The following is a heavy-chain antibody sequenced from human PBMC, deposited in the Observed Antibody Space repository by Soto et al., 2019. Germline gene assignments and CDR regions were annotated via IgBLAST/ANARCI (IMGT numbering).Heavy chain of an antibody. Sequence: QVQLQESGPGLVKPSQTLSLTCTVSGGSISSGGYYWSWIRQHPGKGLEWIGYIYYSGSTFYNPSLKSRVTISVDTSKTQFSLKLSSVTAADTAVYYCARGYLGYCSGGICPPGGLDYWGQGTLVTVSS. D-gene: IGHD2-15*01. J-gene: IGHJ4*02. CDR2: IYYSGST. CDR3: ARGYLGYCSGGICPPGGLDY. V-gene: IGHV4-31*03. CDR1: GGSISSGGYY.